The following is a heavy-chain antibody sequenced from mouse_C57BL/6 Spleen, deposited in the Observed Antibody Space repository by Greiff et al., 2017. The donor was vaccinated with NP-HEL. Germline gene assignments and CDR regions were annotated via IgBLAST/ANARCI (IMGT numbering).Heavy chain of an antibody. J-gene: IGHJ4*01. CDR1: GYSITSGYD. CDR3: ASDGNYGAMDY. D-gene: IGHD2-1*01. CDR2: ISYSGST. V-gene: IGHV3-1*01. Sequence: VQLKESGPGMVKPSQSLSLTCTVTGYSITSGYDWHWIRHFPGNKLEWMGYISYSGSTNYNPSLKSRISITHDTSKNHFFLKLNSVTTEDTATYYCASDGNYGAMDYWGQGTSVTVSS.